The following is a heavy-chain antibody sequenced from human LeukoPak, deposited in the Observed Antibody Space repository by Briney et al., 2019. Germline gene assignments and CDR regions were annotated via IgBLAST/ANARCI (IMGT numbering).Heavy chain of an antibody. CDR2: ISSNGGST. V-gene: IGHV3-64D*09. J-gene: IGHJ4*02. CDR1: GFTFSSYA. CDR3: VRGGVIIIQHFDY. D-gene: IGHD3-16*02. Sequence: GGSLRLSCAASGFTFSSYAMHWVRQAPGKGLEYVSGISSNGGSTYYADSVEGRFNISRDNSKNTLYLQMSSLRPEDTSVYYCVRGGVIIIQHFDYWGQGTLVTVSS.